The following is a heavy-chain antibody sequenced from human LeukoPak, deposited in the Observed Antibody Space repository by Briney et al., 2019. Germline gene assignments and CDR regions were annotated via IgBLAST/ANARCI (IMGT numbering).Heavy chain of an antibody. Sequence: GGSLRLSCTASGFTFSDYYMSWIRQAPGKGLEWVSYIGSTSSYIDYADSVKGRFTISRDNAKKSLYLRMDSLRAEDTAVYYCARGGNTAANYYYNGMDVWGQGTTVTVSS. D-gene: IGHD5-18*01. J-gene: IGHJ6*02. CDR1: GFTFSDYY. CDR3: ARGGNTAANYYYNGMDV. V-gene: IGHV3-11*06. CDR2: IGSTSSYI.